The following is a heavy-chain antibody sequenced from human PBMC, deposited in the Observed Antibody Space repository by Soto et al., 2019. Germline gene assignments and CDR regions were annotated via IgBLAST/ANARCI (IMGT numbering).Heavy chain of an antibody. CDR1: GFTFISSA. CDR3: AKDRHYPRDYFHY. CDR2: VSANGQGI. Sequence: PGGSLRLSFAASGFTFISSAISWVRQAPGKGLEWVSAVSANGQGIYYADSVRGRFTIYRDNSKNTVFLHMDSLSAEDTAVYYCAKDRHYPRDYFHYWGQGTLVTVSS. D-gene: IGHD3-10*01. J-gene: IGHJ4*02. V-gene: IGHV3-23*01.